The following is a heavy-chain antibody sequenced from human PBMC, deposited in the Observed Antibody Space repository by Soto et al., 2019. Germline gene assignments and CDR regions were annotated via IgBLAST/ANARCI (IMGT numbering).Heavy chain of an antibody. CDR1: GYSFDAYI. D-gene: IGHD6-13*01. CDR3: ATGYGNHYFGLDV. V-gene: IGHV3-48*01. J-gene: IGHJ6*02. Sequence: VQLVESGGALVQPGGSLRLSCAASGYSFDAYIMNWVRQAPGKGLEWVSSINPRGLTKFYADSVRGRFTISRDDASRSLFLQMNNLRAEDTAVYYCATGYGNHYFGLDVWGRGTTVTVSS. CDR2: INPRGLTK.